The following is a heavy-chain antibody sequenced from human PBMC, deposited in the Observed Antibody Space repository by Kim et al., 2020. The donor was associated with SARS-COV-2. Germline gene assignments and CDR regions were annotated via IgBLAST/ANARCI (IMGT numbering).Heavy chain of an antibody. D-gene: IGHD1-26*01. J-gene: IGHJ4*02. V-gene: IGHV4-4*07. Sequence: SETLSLTCSVSGGSISSNYWSWIRQPAGKGLEWIGRIYPGGSTNYNPSLKSRVTMSVDTSKNQFSLKLSSVTVADTAVYYCARRESGSNYFDYWGQGTLVTVSS. CDR1: GGSISSNY. CDR3: ARRESGSNYFDY. CDR2: IYPGGST.